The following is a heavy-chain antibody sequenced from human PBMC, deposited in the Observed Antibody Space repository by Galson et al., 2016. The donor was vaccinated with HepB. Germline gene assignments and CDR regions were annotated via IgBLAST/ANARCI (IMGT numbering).Heavy chain of an antibody. CDR3: SKDPHSNSGSV. CDR1: GFTFSNAW. CDR2: IKSKTDGGTT. Sequence: SLRLSCAASGFTFSNAWMTWVRQAPGKGLEWVGRIKSKTDGGTTDYAAPVKGRFTISRDDSKRIAYLQMNSLKIEDTAAYYCSKDPHSNSGSVWGQGTLVTVSS. J-gene: IGHJ4*02. V-gene: IGHV3-15*01. D-gene: IGHD2/OR15-2a*01.